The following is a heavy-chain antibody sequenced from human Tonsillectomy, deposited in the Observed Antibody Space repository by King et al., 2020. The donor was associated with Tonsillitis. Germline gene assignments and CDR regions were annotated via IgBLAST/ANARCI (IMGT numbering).Heavy chain of an antibody. CDR2: IEQDGSEK. CDR1: GFTFSSYW. D-gene: IGHD5-12*01. J-gene: IGHJ1*01. V-gene: IGHV3-7*01. CDR3: ARLPAHVWLEYFQH. Sequence: VQLVESGGGLVQPGGSLRLSCAASGFTFSSYWMSWVRQAPGKGLEWVANIEQDGSEKYYVDSVKGRFTISRDNAKNSLYLQMNSLRAEDTAVYYCARLPAHVWLEYFQHWGQGTLVTVSS.